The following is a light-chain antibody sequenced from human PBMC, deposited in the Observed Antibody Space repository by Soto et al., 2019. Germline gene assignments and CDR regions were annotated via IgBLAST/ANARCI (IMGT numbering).Light chain of an antibody. Sequence: DFQLTQSPSFLSTSVGDRVTITCRASQGITSHLAWYQQKPGKAPNLLISDVSTLQSGVPSRFSGSGSGTEFTLTITSLQPEDFATYYCQQLFSYPITCGRGTRL. CDR1: QGITSH. CDR2: DVS. V-gene: IGKV1-9*01. J-gene: IGKJ5*01. CDR3: QQLFSYPIT.